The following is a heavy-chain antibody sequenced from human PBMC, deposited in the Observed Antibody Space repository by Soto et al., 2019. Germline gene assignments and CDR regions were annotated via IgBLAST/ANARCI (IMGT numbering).Heavy chain of an antibody. CDR3: ARDGGYDSSYYYGMDV. CDR2: ISSSGSTI. Sequence: GGSLRLSCAASGFTFSSYEMNWVRQAPGKGLEWVSYISSSGSTIYYADSVKGRFTISRDNAKNSLYLQMNSLGAEDTAVYYCARDGGYDSSYYYGMDVWGQGTTVTVSS. CDR1: GFTFSSYE. V-gene: IGHV3-48*03. J-gene: IGHJ6*02. D-gene: IGHD5-12*01.